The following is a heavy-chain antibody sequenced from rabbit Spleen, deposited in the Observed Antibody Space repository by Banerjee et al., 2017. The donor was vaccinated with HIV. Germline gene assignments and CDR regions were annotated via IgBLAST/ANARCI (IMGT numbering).Heavy chain of an antibody. CDR1: GVSFSGNSY. Sequence: QSLEESGGDLVKPGASLTLTCIASGVSFSGNSYMCWVRQAPGKGLEWIACIDTGSSGFTYFASWAKGRFTISKTSSTTVTLQMTSLTAADTATYFCARDTSSSFSSYGMDLWGQGT. CDR2: IDTGSSGFT. V-gene: IGHV1S40*01. D-gene: IGHD1-1*01. CDR3: ARDTSSSFSSYGMDL. J-gene: IGHJ6*01.